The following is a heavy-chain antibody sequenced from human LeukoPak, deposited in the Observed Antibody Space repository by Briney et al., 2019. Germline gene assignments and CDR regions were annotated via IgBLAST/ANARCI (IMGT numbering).Heavy chain of an antibody. V-gene: IGHV3-7*01. D-gene: IGHD3-10*02. CDR1: GFAFSTYL. CDR2: INQDGSVK. J-gene: IGHJ4*02. Sequence: QSGGSLRLSCAASGFAFSTYLMDWVRQAPGKGLEWVGNINQDGSVKHYVDSVRGRFTISRDNARNSVYLQMNALRVEDTAVYYCTRDFVLWGQGTLVTASS. CDR3: TRDFVL.